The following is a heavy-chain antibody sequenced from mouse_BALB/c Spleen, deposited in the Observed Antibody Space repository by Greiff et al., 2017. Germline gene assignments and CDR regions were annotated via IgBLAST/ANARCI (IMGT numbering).Heavy chain of an antibody. J-gene: IGHJ4*01. Sequence: EVKLMESGGGLVQPGGSRKLSCAASGFTFSSFGMHWVRQAPEKGLEWVAYISSGSSTIYYADTVKGRFTISRDNPKNTLFLQMTSLRSEDTAMYYCARSVTTAGYYAMDYWGQGTSVTVSS. V-gene: IGHV5-17*02. CDR2: ISSGSSTI. CDR1: GFTFSSFG. D-gene: IGHD1-2*01. CDR3: ARSVTTAGYYAMDY.